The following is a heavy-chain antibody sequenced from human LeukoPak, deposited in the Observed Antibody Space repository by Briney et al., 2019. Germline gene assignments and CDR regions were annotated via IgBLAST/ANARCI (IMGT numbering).Heavy chain of an antibody. CDR3: GRRRLYGDYYYFDY. CDR1: GGSISSYY. J-gene: IGHJ4*02. V-gene: IGHV4-59*01. Sequence: PSETLSLTCTVSGGSISSYYWSWIRQPPGKGLEWMGYIYYSGSNNYNPSLMSRVTISVDTSKNQFSLKLSSVTAADTAVYYCGRRRLYGDYYYFDYGGQGTLVTVYS. D-gene: IGHD4-17*01. CDR2: IYYSGSN.